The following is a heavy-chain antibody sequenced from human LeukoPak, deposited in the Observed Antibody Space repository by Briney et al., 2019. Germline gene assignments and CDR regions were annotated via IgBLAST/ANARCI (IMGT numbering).Heavy chain of an antibody. CDR3: AGSRLSAEYFQF. Sequence: GGSLRLSCEASGFTVSGNYMNWIRQAPGKGLELVSVIYSGGNTYYADSVKGRFSISRDNSKNTLYLQMNSLRVEDTAVYYCAGSRLSAEYFQFWGQGTLVAVSS. CDR2: IYSGGNT. J-gene: IGHJ1*01. V-gene: IGHV3-66*01. CDR1: GFTVSGNY.